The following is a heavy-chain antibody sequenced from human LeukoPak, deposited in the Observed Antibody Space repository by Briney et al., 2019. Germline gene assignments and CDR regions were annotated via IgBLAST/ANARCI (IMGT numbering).Heavy chain of an antibody. V-gene: IGHV1-69*04. D-gene: IGHD6-13*01. CDR1: GGTFSSYA. Sequence: SVKVSCKASGGTFSSYAISWVRQAPGQGLEWMGRIIPILGIANYAQKFQGRVTITADKSTSTAYMELSSLRSEDTAVYYCACSSWYRPNLRSPPYYFDYWGQGTLVTVSS. CDR3: ACSSWYRPNLRSPPYYFDY. CDR2: IIPILGIA. J-gene: IGHJ4*02.